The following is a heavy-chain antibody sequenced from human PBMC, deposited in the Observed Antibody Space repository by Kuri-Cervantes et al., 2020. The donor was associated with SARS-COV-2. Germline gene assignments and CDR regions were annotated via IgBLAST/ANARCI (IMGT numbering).Heavy chain of an antibody. D-gene: IGHD6-13*01. CDR1: RFTFSSYS. CDR3: ARDRAYSSSWRRTNWFDP. Sequence: GESLKISCAASRFTFSSYSMNWVRQAPGKGLEWVSSISSSSSYIYYADSVKGRFTISRDSAKNSLYLQMNSLRAEDTAVYYCARDRAYSSSWRRTNWFDPWGQGTLVTVSS. CDR2: ISSSSSYI. J-gene: IGHJ5*02. V-gene: IGHV3-21*01.